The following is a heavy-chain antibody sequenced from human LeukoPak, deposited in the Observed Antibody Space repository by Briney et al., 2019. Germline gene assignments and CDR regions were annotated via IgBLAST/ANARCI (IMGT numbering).Heavy chain of an antibody. Sequence: ASVRVSCKASGYTFTGYYMNWVRQAPGQGLDWMGWINPNTGGTNYAQKFQGRVSMTRDTSISTAYLDLSRLKSDDTAVYYCARESVSGSPYFDYWGQGTLVTVSS. J-gene: IGHJ4*02. V-gene: IGHV1-2*02. CDR2: INPNTGGT. CDR1: GYTFTGYY. CDR3: ARESVSGSPYFDY. D-gene: IGHD1-26*01.